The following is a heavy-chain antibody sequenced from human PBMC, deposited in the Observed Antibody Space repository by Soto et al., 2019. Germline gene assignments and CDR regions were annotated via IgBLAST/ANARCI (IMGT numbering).Heavy chain of an antibody. CDR2: INHSGST. J-gene: IGHJ6*02. CDR1: GGSFSGYY. CDR3: ARTSIGDYGSMDV. V-gene: IGHV4-34*01. Sequence: PSETLSLTCAVYGGSFSGYYWSWIRQPPGKGLEWIGEINHSGSTNYNPSLKSRVTISVDTSKNQFSLKLSSVTAADTAVYYCARTSIGDYGSMDVWGQGTTVTVSS. D-gene: IGHD4-17*01.